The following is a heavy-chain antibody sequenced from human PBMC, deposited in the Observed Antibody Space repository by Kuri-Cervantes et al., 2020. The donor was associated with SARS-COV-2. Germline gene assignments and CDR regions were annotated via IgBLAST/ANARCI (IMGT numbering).Heavy chain of an antibody. CDR3: ARDFLLLAAQDY. Sequence: GESLKISCAASGFTFSSYSMNWVRQAPGKVLEWVSSISSSSSYIYYADSVKGRFTISRDNAKNSLYLQMNSLRAEDTAVYYCARDFLLLAAQDYWGQGTLVTVSS. D-gene: IGHD6-13*01. CDR2: ISSSSSYI. CDR1: GFTFSSYS. J-gene: IGHJ4*02. V-gene: IGHV3-21*01.